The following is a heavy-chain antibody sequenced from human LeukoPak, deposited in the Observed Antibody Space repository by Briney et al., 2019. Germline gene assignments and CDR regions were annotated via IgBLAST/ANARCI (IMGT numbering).Heavy chain of an antibody. J-gene: IGHJ2*01. CDR1: GGSISSYY. V-gene: IGHV4-4*07. CDR2: IYTSGST. D-gene: IGHD3-22*01. Sequence: SETLPLTCTVSGGSISSYYWSWIRRPAGKGLEWIGRIYTSGSTNYNPSLKSRVTMSVDTSKNQFSLKLSSVTAADTAVYYCARGYDGSGYYYRNWYFDLWGRGTLVTVSS. CDR3: ARGYDGSGYYYRNWYFDL.